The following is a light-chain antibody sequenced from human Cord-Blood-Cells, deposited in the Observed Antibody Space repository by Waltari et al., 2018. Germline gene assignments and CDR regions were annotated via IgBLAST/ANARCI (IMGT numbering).Light chain of an antibody. CDR1: QGISSY. Sequence: AIRMTQSPSSLSASTGDRVTITCRASQGISSYLAWYQQKPGTAPKLLIYAASTLQSGVPSRFSGSGSGTDFTLTINCLQSEDFATYYCQQYYSYPPFTFGPGTKVDIK. V-gene: IGKV1-8*01. CDR3: QQYYSYPPFT. CDR2: AAS. J-gene: IGKJ3*01.